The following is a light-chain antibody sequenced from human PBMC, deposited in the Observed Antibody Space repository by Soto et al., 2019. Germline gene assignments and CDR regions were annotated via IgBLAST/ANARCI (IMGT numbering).Light chain of an antibody. Sequence: QMTQSPYTLSASVGDTVTITCRASQSINTWLAWYQQKPGKAPKLLIYKASSLESGVPSRFSGSGSGTEFTLTISSLQPDDFATYYCQQYNTYSTFGHGTKVEIK. CDR3: QQYNTYST. V-gene: IGKV1-5*03. J-gene: IGKJ1*01. CDR2: KAS. CDR1: QSINTW.